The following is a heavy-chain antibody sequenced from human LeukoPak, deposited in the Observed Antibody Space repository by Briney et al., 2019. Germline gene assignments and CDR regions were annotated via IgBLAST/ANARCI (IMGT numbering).Heavy chain of an antibody. CDR3: ARDGGDSSGYAFDY. J-gene: IGHJ4*02. CDR2: IYYSGST. Sequence: PSETLSLTCTVSGGSISSYYWSWIRQPPGKGLEWIGYIYYSGSTNYNPSLKSRVTISVDTSKNQFSLKLSSVTAADTAVYYCARDGGDSSGYAFDYWGQGTLVTVPS. CDR1: GGSISSYY. V-gene: IGHV4-59*01. D-gene: IGHD3-22*01.